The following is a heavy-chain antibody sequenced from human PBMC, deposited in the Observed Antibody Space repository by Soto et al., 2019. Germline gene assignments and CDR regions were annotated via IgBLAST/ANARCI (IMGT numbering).Heavy chain of an antibody. CDR3: ASGGVSTSTLDY. J-gene: IGHJ4*02. D-gene: IGHD3-3*02. CDR2: IYPSDSDT. Sequence: GESLKISCKGSGYNFAGYWIAWVRQMPGKGLELMGIIYPSDSDTRYRPSFQGQVTISADKSISSAYLQWRSLRASDTAMYYCASGGVSTSTLDYWGQGNPVTVS. V-gene: IGHV5-51*01. CDR1: GYNFAGYW.